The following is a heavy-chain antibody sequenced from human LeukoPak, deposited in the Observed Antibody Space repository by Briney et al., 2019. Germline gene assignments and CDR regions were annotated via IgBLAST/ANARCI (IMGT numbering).Heavy chain of an antibody. D-gene: IGHD5-12*01. CDR2: INHSGST. J-gene: IGHJ4*02. CDR3: ASLLNIAGYSGYDSDY. Sequence: PSETLSLTCAVYGGSFSGYYWSWIRQPPGKGLEWIGEINHSGSTNYNPSLKSRVTISVDTSKNQFSLKLSSVTAADTALYYCASLLNIAGYSGYDSDYWGQGTLVTVSS. V-gene: IGHV4-34*01. CDR1: GGSFSGYY.